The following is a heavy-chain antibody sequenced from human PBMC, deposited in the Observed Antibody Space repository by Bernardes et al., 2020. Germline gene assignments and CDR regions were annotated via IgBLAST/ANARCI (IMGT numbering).Heavy chain of an antibody. V-gene: IGHV3-53*01. J-gene: IGHJ6*02. CDR2: IYSGGST. Sequence: GGSLRLSCAASGFTVSSNYMSWVRQAPGKGLEWVSVIYSGGSTYYAEYVKGRFTISRDNSKNTLYIQMNSLRAEDTAVYYCARVSKANYYYGMDVWGQGTTVTVAS. CDR3: ARVSKANYYYGMDV. CDR1: GFTVSSNY.